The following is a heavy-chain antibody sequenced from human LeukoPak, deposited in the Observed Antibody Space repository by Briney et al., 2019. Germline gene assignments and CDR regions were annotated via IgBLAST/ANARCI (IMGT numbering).Heavy chain of an antibody. Sequence: GGSLRLSCAASGFTFSSYWMYWVRQAPGKGLVWVSRINSDGSITSYADSVKGRFTISRDNAKNTVYLQMNSLRADDTAVYYCARPPSIAAPSDYWGQGTLVTVSS. J-gene: IGHJ4*02. V-gene: IGHV3-74*01. CDR2: INSDGSIT. CDR1: GFTFSSYW. D-gene: IGHD6-6*01. CDR3: ARPPSIAAPSDY.